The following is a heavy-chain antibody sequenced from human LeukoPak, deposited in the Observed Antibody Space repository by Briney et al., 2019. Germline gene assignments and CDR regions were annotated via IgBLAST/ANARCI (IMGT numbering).Heavy chain of an antibody. CDR2: INPNSGGT. D-gene: IGHD3-16*02. Sequence: GASVKVSCNASGYTFTGYYMHWVRQAPGQGLEWMGWINPNSGGTNYAQKLQGRVTMTTDTSTSTAYMELRSLRSDDTAVYYCARDYQAGWFDPWGQGTLVTVSS. V-gene: IGHV1-2*02. J-gene: IGHJ5*02. CDR1: GYTFTGYY. CDR3: ARDYQAGWFDP.